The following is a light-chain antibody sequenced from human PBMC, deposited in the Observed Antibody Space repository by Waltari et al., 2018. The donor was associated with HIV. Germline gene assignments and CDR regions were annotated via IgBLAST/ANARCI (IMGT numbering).Light chain of an antibody. CDR1: RSDFGEDNL. J-gene: IGLJ3*02. V-gene: IGLV2-23*01. CDR2: ETT. CDR3: SSYAGLNRRV. Sequence: LTPPGSRSWALWQSGTLSCHGTRSDFGEDNLFPLYQQNPGSAPNLIIYETTKRPSGVSDRFSGSKSGNTASLTISGLQAEDESDYYCSSYAGLNRRVFGGGTKVTV.